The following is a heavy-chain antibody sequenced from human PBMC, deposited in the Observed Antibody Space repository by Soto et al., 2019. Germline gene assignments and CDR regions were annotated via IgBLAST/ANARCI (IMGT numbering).Heavy chain of an antibody. D-gene: IGHD3-16*01. CDR1: GFTFSSYW. V-gene: IGHV3-74*01. J-gene: IGHJ3*02. CDR2: INSDGNRT. Sequence: GGSLRLAWAASGFTFSSYWMHWVRQAPGKGLGWVSRINSDGNRTRYGDSVKVQVTISRDNAKNTLCRQMNSRRAEDTAVYYCASIGTNGGDDAFDIWGQGTMVTVSS. CDR3: ASIGTNGGDDAFDI.